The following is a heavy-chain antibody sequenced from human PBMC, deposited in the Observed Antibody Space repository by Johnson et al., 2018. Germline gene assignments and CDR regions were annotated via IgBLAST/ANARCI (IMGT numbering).Heavy chain of an antibody. Sequence: QVQLVQSGGGVVQPGRSLRLSCAASGFTFSSYGMHWVRQAPGKGLEWVAFISFDGSNKDYADSVKGRFTISRDNSKNTLYLEMNSLRVEDTAVYYCAKDDRPTLRPAAYFQHWGQGTLVTVSS. CDR3: AKDDRPTLRPAAYFQH. V-gene: IGHV3-30*18. J-gene: IGHJ1*01. CDR1: GFTFSSYG. CDR2: ISFDGSNK. D-gene: IGHD2-15*01.